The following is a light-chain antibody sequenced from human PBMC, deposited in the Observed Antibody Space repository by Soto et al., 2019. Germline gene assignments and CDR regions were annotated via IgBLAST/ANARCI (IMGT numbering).Light chain of an antibody. Sequence: QTVVTQEPSFSVSPGGTVTLTCGFSSGSVSTSYYPSWYQQTPGQAPRTLIYSTNTRSSGVPDRFSGSILGNKAALTITGAQADDESDYYCELYMGSGIWVFGGGTKLTVL. CDR3: ELYMGSGIWV. J-gene: IGLJ3*02. CDR2: STN. V-gene: IGLV8-61*01. CDR1: SGSVSTSYY.